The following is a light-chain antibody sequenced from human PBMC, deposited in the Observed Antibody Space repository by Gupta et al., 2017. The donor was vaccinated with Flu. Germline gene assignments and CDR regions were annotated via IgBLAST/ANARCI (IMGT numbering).Light chain of an antibody. CDR1: QSVSSN. Sequence: VTLSMSPGERATLSCRASQSVSSNLAWYQQKPGQAPRLLIYGAYNRAAGIPVRFSGSGSGTDFTLTISSLQSEDFGIYYCQQYNNWPPITFGQGTRLEIK. J-gene: IGKJ5*01. V-gene: IGKV3-15*01. CDR3: QQYNNWPPIT. CDR2: GAY.